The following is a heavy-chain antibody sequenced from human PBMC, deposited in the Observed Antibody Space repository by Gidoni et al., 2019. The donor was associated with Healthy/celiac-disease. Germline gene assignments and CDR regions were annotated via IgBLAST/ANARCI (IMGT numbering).Heavy chain of an antibody. Sequence: DSVKGRFTISRDNAKNTLYLQMNRLRAEDTAVYYCARDTIVVVPAAIGPYYYYMDVWGKGTTVTVSS. D-gene: IGHD2-2*01. CDR3: ARDTIVVVPAAIGPYYYYMDV. V-gene: IGHV3-74*01. J-gene: IGHJ6*03.